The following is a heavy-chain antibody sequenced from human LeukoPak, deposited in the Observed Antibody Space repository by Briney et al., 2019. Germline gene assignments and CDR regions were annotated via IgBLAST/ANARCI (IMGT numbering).Heavy chain of an antibody. Sequence: ASVKVSCKASGGTFSSYAISWVRQAPGQGLEWMGRIIPIFGTANYAQKFQGRVTITTDESTSTAYMELSSLRSEDTTVYYCARDLFGVVTSDDAFDIWGQGTMVTVSS. V-gene: IGHV1-69*05. CDR3: ARDLFGVVTSDDAFDI. CDR1: GGTFSSYA. D-gene: IGHD3-3*01. CDR2: IIPIFGTA. J-gene: IGHJ3*02.